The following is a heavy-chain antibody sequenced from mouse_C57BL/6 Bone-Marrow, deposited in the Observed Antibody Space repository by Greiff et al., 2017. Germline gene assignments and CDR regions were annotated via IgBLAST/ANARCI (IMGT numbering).Heavy chain of an antibody. V-gene: IGHV6-3*01. Sequence: EVKLQEVGGGLVQPGGSMKHSCVVSGFTFSNYWMNWVRPAPEKGLEWVAQIRLKSDNYATHYAESVKGRFTISRDDSKSSVYLQMNNLRAEDTGIYYCTDIYSPYFDYWGQGTTLTVSS. CDR2: IRLKSDNYAT. CDR3: TDIYSPYFDY. CDR1: GFTFSNYW. D-gene: IGHD2-12*01. J-gene: IGHJ2*01.